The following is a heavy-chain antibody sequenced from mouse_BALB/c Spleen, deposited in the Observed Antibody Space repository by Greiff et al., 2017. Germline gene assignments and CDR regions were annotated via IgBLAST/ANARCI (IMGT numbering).Heavy chain of an antibody. J-gene: IGHJ2*01. CDR3: ASYYGSSYFDY. Sequence: EVNLVESGGGLVKPGGSLKLSCAASGFTFSSYAMSWVRQTPEKRLEWVASISSGGSTYYPDSVKGRFTISRDNARNILYLQMSSLRSEDTAMYYCASYYGSSYFDYWGQGTTLTVSS. V-gene: IGHV5-6-5*01. CDR2: ISSGGST. CDR1: GFTFSSYA. D-gene: IGHD1-1*01.